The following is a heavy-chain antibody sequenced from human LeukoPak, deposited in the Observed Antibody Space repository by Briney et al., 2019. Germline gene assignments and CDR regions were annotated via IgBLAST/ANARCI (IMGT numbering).Heavy chain of an antibody. J-gene: IGHJ3*01. Sequence: GDSAKVSCKASGYSFSTFSITWVRQAPGQGLEWMGWISPYDDSTAYGQKFEGRVTMTRDTSTNTAYMELRSLTSDDTALYYCAKVDPPIAVGAPGDAFDLWGQGTMVIVSS. CDR2: ISPYDDST. CDR1: GYSFSTFS. CDR3: AKVDPPIAVGAPGDAFDL. D-gene: IGHD6-19*01. V-gene: IGHV1-18*01.